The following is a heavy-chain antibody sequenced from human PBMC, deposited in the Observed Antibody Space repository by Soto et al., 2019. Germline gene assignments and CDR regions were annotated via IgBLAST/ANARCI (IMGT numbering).Heavy chain of an antibody. CDR2: ISYDGSKK. CDR1: GFTFNSYA. Sequence: QVQLVESGGGVVQPGRSLRLSCAASGFTFNSYAMHWVRQAPGKGLEWVAVISYDGSKKYYADSVKGRFTISRDNSKNTLYLQMNRLRAEDTAVYYCARAGILGATFYYYGMDVWGQGTTVTVSS. V-gene: IGHV3-30-3*01. J-gene: IGHJ6*02. D-gene: IGHD1-26*01. CDR3: ARAGILGATFYYYGMDV.